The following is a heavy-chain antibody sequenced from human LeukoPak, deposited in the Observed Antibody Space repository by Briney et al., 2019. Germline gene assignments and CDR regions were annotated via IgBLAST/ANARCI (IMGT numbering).Heavy chain of an antibody. V-gene: IGHV3-33*01. J-gene: IGHJ4*02. CDR2: IWYDGSNK. Sequence: GGSLRLSCAASGFTLSSYGMHWVRQAPGKGLEWVAVIWYDGSNKYYADSVKGRFTISRDNSKNTLYLQMNSLRAEDTAVYYCAREENVVGATGLDYWGQGTLVTVSS. CDR1: GFTLSSYG. D-gene: IGHD1-26*01. CDR3: AREENVVGATGLDY.